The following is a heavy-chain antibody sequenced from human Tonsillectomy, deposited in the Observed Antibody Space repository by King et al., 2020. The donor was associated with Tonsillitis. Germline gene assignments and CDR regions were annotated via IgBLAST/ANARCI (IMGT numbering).Heavy chain of an antibody. CDR2: ISYDGSNK. J-gene: IGHJ2*01. V-gene: IGHV3-30*18. D-gene: IGHD2-21*02. Sequence: QLVQSGGGVVQPGRSLRPSCAASGFTFSSYGMHWVRQAPGKGLEGVAVISYDGSNKYYADSVKGRFTISRNNSKNTLYLQMNSLRAEDTAVYYCAKDGHCGGDCYSLYWYFDLWGRGTLVTVSS. CDR3: AKDGHCGGDCYSLYWYFDL. CDR1: GFTFSSYG.